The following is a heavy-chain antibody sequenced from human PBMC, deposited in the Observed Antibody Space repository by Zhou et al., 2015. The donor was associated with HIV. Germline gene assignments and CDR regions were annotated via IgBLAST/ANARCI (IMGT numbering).Heavy chain of an antibody. CDR3: AKDYYGSGYRYFDY. D-gene: IGHD3-22*01. J-gene: IGHJ4*02. Sequence: EVQLVESGGGLVQPGRSLRLSCAASGFTFDDYAMHWVRQAPGKGLEWVSGISWNSGSIGYADSVKGRFTISRDNAKNSLYLQMNSLRAEDTALYYCAKDYYGSGYRYFDYWGQGTLVTVSS. CDR1: GFTFDDYA. V-gene: IGHV3-9*01. CDR2: ISWNSGSI.